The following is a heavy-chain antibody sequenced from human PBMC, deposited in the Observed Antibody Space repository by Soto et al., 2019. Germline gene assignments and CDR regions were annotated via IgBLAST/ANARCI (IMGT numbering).Heavy chain of an antibody. V-gene: IGHV3-33*01. CDR2: IWYDGSNK. D-gene: IGHD3-22*01. J-gene: IGHJ4*02. CDR1: GFTFSSYG. Sequence: GGSLRLSCAASGFTFSSYGMHWVRQAPGKGLEWVAVIWYDGSNKYYADSVKGRFTISRDNSKNTLYLQMNSLRAEDTAVYYCARDRLGYYDSSGYYPSTFDYWGQGTLVTVSS. CDR3: ARDRLGYYDSSGYYPSTFDY.